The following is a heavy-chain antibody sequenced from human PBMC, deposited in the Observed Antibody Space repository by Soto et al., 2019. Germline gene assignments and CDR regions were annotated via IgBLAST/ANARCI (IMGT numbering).Heavy chain of an antibody. CDR2: INHSGST. Sequence: SETLSLTCTVSGGSFSGYYWSWIRQPPGKGLEWIGEINHSGSTNYNPSLKSRVTISVDTSKNQFSLKLSSVTAADTAVYYCARGSRDGYNVYHYYYYYGMEVWGQGTTVTVSS. D-gene: IGHD5-12*01. CDR3: ARGSRDGYNVYHYYYYYGMEV. V-gene: IGHV4-34*01. J-gene: IGHJ6*02. CDR1: GGSFSGYY.